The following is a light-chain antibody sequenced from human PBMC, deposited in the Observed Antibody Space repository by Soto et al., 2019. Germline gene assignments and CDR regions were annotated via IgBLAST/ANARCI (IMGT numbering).Light chain of an antibody. CDR1: QSVSSSY. CDR2: GAS. CDR3: QQYGNSPGT. Sequence: EIVLTQSPGTLSLSPGERATLSCRASQSVSSSYLAWYQQKPGQAPRLLIYGASSRATGILDRFSGSGSGTDFTLTISRLEPEDFAVYYCQQYGNSPGTFDQGTKVEIK. V-gene: IGKV3-20*01. J-gene: IGKJ1*01.